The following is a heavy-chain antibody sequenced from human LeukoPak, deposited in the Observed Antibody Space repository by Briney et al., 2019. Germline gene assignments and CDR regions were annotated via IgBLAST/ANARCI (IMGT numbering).Heavy chain of an antibody. D-gene: IGHD1-7*01. CDR1: VRSFSNYD. CDR2: INHSGST. Sequence: SETLSLTCVVYVRSFSNYDRSWIRQPPGKGREWLGEINHSGSTNYNPSLKSRVIVSVDTSKNQFSLKLSSVTAADTAVYYCAREGVLTGTTSAFDIWGQGTMVTVSS. V-gene: IGHV4-34*01. J-gene: IGHJ3*02. CDR3: AREGVLTGTTSAFDI.